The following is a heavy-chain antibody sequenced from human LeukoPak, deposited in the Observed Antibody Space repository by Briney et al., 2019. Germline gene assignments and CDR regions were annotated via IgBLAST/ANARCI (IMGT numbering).Heavy chain of an antibody. CDR1: GFTFSSSA. CDR2: ISSAGGNI. CDR3: AKASLRNFFDY. V-gene: IGHV3-23*01. Sequence: GRSLRLSCAASGFTFSSSAMSWVRQAPGKGPEWVSGISSAGGNIDSADSVKGRFTVSRDNSKNTLYLQMNSLRAEDTAVYYCAKASLRNFFDYWGQGTLVTVSS. J-gene: IGHJ4*02.